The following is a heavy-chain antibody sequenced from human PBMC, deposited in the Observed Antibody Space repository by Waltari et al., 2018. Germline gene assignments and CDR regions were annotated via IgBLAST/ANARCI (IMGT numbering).Heavy chain of an antibody. CDR2: ISSSSSYI. D-gene: IGHD3-3*01. V-gene: IGHV3-21*01. CDR1: GFTFSSYS. Sequence: EVQLVESGGGLVQPGGSLRLSCAASGFTFSSYSMNWVRQAPGKGLEWVSSISSSSSYIYYADSVKGRFTISRDNAKNSLYLQMNSLRAEDTAVYYCARDHTRSKNWFDPWGQGTLVTVSS. J-gene: IGHJ5*02. CDR3: ARDHTRSKNWFDP.